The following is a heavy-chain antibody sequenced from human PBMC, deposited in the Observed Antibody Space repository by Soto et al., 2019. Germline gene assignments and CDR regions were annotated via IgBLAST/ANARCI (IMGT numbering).Heavy chain of an antibody. V-gene: IGHV1-8*01. J-gene: IGHJ6*03. Sequence: QVQLVQSGAEVKKPGASVKVSCKASGYTFTSYDINWVRQATGQGLEWMGWMNPNSGNTGYAQKFQGRVTMTRNTSISTAYMELSSLRSEDTAVYYCARVVLMVYAPYYYYMDVWGKGTTVTVSS. CDR1: GYTFTSYD. CDR2: MNPNSGNT. CDR3: ARVVLMVYAPYYYYMDV. D-gene: IGHD2-8*01.